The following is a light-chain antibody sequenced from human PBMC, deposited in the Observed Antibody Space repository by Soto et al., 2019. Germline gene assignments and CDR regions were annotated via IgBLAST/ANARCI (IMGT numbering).Light chain of an antibody. CDR3: SSYTSSNTWV. Sequence: QSVLTQPASVSGSPGQSITISCTGISSDVGGYNYVSWYQQHPGKAPKLMIFDVINRPSGVSNRFSGSKSGNTASLTISGLQAEDEADYYCSSYTSSNTWVFGGGTKLTVL. V-gene: IGLV2-14*01. CDR1: SSDVGGYNY. J-gene: IGLJ3*02. CDR2: DVI.